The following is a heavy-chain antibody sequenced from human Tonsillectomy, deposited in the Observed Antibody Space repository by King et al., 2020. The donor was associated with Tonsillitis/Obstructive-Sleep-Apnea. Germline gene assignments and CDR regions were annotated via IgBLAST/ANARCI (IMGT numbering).Heavy chain of an antibody. CDR2: ISFCGGRT. V-gene: IGHV3-23*04. CDR1: GFTFSTYG. CDR3: ATEIGRCGVDCYSDFAI. J-gene: IGHJ3*02. D-gene: IGHD2-21*02. Sequence: VQLVESGGDLVQPGGSLRLSCVASGFTFSTYGMSWVRQAPGKGLEWVSTISFCGGRTFYADSVKGRLTISRDNSKNTLYLQMNSLRAEDAAIYYCATEIGRCGVDCYSDFAIWGRGTMVTVSS.